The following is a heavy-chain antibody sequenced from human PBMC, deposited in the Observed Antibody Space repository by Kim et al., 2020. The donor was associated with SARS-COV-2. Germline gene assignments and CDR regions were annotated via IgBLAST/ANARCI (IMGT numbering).Heavy chain of an antibody. J-gene: IGHJ4*02. CDR3: ALLLWFGRIDY. D-gene: IGHD3-10*01. Sequence: SNYYNPSLKSRVTVSVDTSKNRYSQKLSSVTAADTAVYSNALLLWFGRIDYWGQGTLVTVSS. CDR2: SN. V-gene: IGHV4-39*01.